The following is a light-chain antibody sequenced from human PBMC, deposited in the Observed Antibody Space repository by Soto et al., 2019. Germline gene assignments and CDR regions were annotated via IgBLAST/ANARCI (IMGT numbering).Light chain of an antibody. CDR2: VDTDGSH. V-gene: IGLV4-69*01. Sequence: QSVLTQSTSASASPGASVKLTCTLSSGHNTYAIAWYQQQPEKGPRYLMKVDTDGSHMKADAIPDRFSGSSSGAERYLTLSSLQSEDEADYYCQTWGIGIRVFGGGTKLPVL. CDR3: QTWGIGIRV. CDR1: SGHNTYA. J-gene: IGLJ2*01.